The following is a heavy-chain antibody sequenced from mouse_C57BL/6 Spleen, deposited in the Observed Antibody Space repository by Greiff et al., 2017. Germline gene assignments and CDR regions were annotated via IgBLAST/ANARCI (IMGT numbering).Heavy chain of an antibody. D-gene: IGHD1-1*01. J-gene: IGHJ4*01. V-gene: IGHV5-17*01. CDR1: GFTFSDYG. CDR2: ISSGSGTI. CDR3: ARTTVVARYAMDY. Sequence: EVQVVESGGGLVKPGGSLKLSCAASGFTFSDYGMHWVRQAPEKGLEWVAYISSGSGTIYYADTVKGRFTISRDNAKNTLFLQMTSLRSEDTAMYYCARTTVVARYAMDYWGQGTSVTVSS.